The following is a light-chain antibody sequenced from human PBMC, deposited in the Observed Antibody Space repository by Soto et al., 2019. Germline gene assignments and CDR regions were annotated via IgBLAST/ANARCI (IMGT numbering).Light chain of an antibody. CDR1: QSISSW. V-gene: IGKV1-5*03. J-gene: IGKJ2*01. Sequence: DMQMTQSPATLSASVGDRVTITCRASQSISSWLAWYQQKPGKAPKLLIYKASSLESGVPSRFSGSGSGTEFPLTISSLHHDDFATYYCQQYKTYMYTFGQGTKLEIK. CDR2: KAS. CDR3: QQYKTYMYT.